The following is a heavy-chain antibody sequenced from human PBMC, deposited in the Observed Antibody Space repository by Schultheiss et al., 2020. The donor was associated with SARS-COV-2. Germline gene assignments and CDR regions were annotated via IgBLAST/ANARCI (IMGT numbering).Heavy chain of an antibody. CDR1: GFTFDDYA. J-gene: IGHJ4*02. CDR2: ISWNSGSI. D-gene: IGHD6-6*01. Sequence: LRLSCAASGFTFDDYAMHWVRQAPGKGLEWVSGISWNSGSIGYADSVKGRFTISRDNAKNSLYLQMNSLRAEDTALYYCAKDIWGSSSYYFDYWGQGTLVTVSS. CDR3: AKDIWGSSSYYFDY. V-gene: IGHV3-9*01.